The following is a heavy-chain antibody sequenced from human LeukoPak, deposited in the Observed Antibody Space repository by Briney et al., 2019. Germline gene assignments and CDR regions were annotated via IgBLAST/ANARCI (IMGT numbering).Heavy chain of an antibody. CDR1: GYTLTKLS. Sequence: ASVKVSCKVSGYTLTKLSMNWVRQAPGKGLEWMGGFDPEDGETIYAQKFQGRVTMTEDTSTDTAYMELSSLRSEYTAVYYCATARITMVRVVMRVDAFDIWGQGTMVTVSS. J-gene: IGHJ3*02. CDR3: ATARITMVRVVMRVDAFDI. CDR2: FDPEDGET. V-gene: IGHV1-24*01. D-gene: IGHD3-10*01.